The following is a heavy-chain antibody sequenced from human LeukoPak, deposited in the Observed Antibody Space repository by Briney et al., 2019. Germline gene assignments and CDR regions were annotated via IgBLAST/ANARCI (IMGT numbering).Heavy chain of an antibody. D-gene: IGHD3-10*01. Sequence: PGGSLRLSCAASGFTFSSYGMHWVRQAPGKGLEWVAFIRHNGSNKYYADSVKGRFTISRDNSKNTLYLQMNSLRAEDTAVYYCAKDYYGSGSHYDYWGQGTLVTVSS. CDR3: AKDYYGSGSHYDY. J-gene: IGHJ4*02. CDR1: GFTFSSYG. V-gene: IGHV3-30*02. CDR2: IRHNGSNK.